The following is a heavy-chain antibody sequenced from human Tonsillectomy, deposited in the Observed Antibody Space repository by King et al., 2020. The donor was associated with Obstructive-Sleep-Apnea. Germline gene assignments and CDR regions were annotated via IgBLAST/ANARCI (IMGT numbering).Heavy chain of an antibody. D-gene: IGHD1-26*01. CDR3: ARDSSWELLYYYGMDV. J-gene: IGHJ6*02. Sequence: QLVQSGAEVKKPGASVKVSCKASGYTFTSYAMHWVRQAPGQRLEWMGWINAGNGNTKYSQKFQGRVTITRDTSASTAYMEPSSLRSEDTAVYYCARDSSWELLYYYGMDVWGQGTTVTVSS. CDR2: INAGNGNT. CDR1: GYTFTSYA. V-gene: IGHV1-3*01.